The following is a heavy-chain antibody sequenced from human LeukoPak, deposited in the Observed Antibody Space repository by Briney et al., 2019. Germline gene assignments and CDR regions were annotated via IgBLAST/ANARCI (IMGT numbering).Heavy chain of an antibody. CDR2: IYYSGST. CDR3: AKSNGYGLVDI. J-gene: IGHJ3*02. V-gene: IGHV4-39*07. Sequence: SETLSLTCTVSGGSISSSSYYWGWIRQPPGKGLEWIGSIYYSGSTYYSPSLRSRVTISLDTSRNQFSLKLNSVTAADTAVYYCAKSNGYGLVDISGQGTMVTVSS. CDR1: GGSISSSSYY. D-gene: IGHD3-10*01.